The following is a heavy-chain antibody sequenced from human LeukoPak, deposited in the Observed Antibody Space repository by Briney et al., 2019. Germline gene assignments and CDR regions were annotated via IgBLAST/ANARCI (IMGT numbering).Heavy chain of an antibody. D-gene: IGHD3-10*01. Sequence: ASVKVSCKASGYTFTAYYIHWVRQAPGQRLEWMGWINPNSGGTNYAQRFQGRVTMTRDTSITTAYMELGRLRSDDTAVYYCASPWGRWFGELIWHFDLWGRGTLVTVSS. CDR2: INPNSGGT. J-gene: IGHJ2*01. CDR1: GYTFTAYY. CDR3: ASPWGRWFGELIWHFDL. V-gene: IGHV1-2*02.